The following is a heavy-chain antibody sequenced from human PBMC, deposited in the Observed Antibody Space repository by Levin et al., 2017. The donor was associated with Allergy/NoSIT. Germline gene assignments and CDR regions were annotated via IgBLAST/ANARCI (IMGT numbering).Heavy chain of an antibody. CDR3: ARLKLYNWNEFNFDY. V-gene: IGHV5-51*01. Sequence: GGSLRLSCKGSGYSFTSYWIGWVRQMPGKGLEWMGIIYPGDSDTRYSPSFQGQVTISADKSISTAYLQWSSLKASDTAMYYCARLKLYNWNEFNFDYWGQGTLVTVSS. J-gene: IGHJ4*02. CDR2: IYPGDSDT. D-gene: IGHD1-1*01. CDR1: GYSFTSYW.